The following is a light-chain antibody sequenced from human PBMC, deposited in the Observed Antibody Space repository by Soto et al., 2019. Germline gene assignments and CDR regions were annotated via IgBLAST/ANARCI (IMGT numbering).Light chain of an antibody. CDR2: AAS. Sequence: DIQMTQSPSSVSASVGDRVTIACRASQTITYYLNWYQQKPGKAPQLLIFAASSRLSGVPSRFSGSGSGTDFALTITSLQAEDFATYYCQQLRLYPSTFGGGTKVEIK. CDR1: QTITYY. CDR3: QQLRLYPST. J-gene: IGKJ4*01. V-gene: IGKV1-39*01.